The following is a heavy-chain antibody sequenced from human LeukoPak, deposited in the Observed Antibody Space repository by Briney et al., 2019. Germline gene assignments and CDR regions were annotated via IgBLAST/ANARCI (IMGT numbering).Heavy chain of an antibody. D-gene: IGHD6-13*01. CDR1: GYTLTELS. Sequence: ASVKVSCKASGYTLTELSMHWVRQAPGKGLEWMGGFDPEDGETIYAQKFQGRVTMTEDTSTDTAYMELSSLRSEGTAVYYCATPSLSSWYFFDYWGQGTLVTVSS. V-gene: IGHV1-24*01. CDR2: FDPEDGET. J-gene: IGHJ4*02. CDR3: ATPSLSSWYFFDY.